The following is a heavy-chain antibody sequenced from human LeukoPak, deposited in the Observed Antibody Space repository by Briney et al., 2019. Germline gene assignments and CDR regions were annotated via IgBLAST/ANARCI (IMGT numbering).Heavy chain of an antibody. CDR3: ARENVSPAWFDP. V-gene: IGHV3-21*01. D-gene: IGHD3-16*01. J-gene: IGHJ5*02. CDR1: GFTFISYS. CDR2: ISSSSSYI. Sequence: GGSLRLPCAASGFTFISYSMNWVRQAPGRGLEWVSSISSSSSYIYYADSVKGRFTISRDNAKNSLYLQMNSPRAEDTAVYYCARENVSPAWFDPWGQGTLVTVSS.